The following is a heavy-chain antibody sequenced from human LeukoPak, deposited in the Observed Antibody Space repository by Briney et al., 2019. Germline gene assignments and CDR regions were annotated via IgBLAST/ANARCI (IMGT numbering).Heavy chain of an antibody. CDR3: ARDRCSGGSCYSNWFDP. CDR2: INAGNGNT. J-gene: IGHJ5*02. D-gene: IGHD2-15*01. CDR1: GYTFTSYA. Sequence: ASVKVTCKASGYTFTSYAMHWVRQAPGQRLEWMGWINAGNGNTEYSQEFQGRVTITRDTSASTAYMELSSLRSEDMAVYYCARDRCSGGSCYSNWFDPWGQGTLVTVSS. V-gene: IGHV1-3*03.